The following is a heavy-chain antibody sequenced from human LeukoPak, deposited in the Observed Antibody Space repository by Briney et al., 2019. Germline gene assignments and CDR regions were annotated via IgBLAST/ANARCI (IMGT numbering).Heavy chain of an antibody. CDR1: GGSIGSYY. V-gene: IGHV4-4*07. CDR3: ARDLPSYYFGSGNTFDP. CDR2: IYYTVTT. D-gene: IGHD3-10*01. J-gene: IGHJ5*02. Sequence: SETLSLTCTVSGGSIGSYYWNWIRQPAGKGLEWIGRIYYTVTTHYNASLKGQVTMSVDTSQNQFSLKLTSLTPPDPAVYYCARDLPSYYFGSGNTFDPWSQGTLVTVSS.